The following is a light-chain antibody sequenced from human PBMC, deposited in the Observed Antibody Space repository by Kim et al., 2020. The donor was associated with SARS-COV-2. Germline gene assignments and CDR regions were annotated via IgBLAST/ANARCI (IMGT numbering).Light chain of an antibody. CDR3: QAWDSSTVV. CDR2: QDS. V-gene: IGLV3-1*01. J-gene: IGLJ2*01. Sequence: VAPGQTASITCSGDKLGDKYACWYQQKPGQSPVLVIYQDSKRPSGIPKRFSGSNSGNTATLTISGTQAMDEADYYCQAWDSSTVVFGGGTQLTVL. CDR1: KLGDKY.